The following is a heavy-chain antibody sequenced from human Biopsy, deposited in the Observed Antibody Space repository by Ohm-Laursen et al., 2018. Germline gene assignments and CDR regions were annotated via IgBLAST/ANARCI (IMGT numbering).Heavy chain of an antibody. CDR1: GFRFDNYA. CDR2: ISWISRNT. CDR3: ARDRGQNYYDSTGYYNGMDV. Sequence: SLRLSCAASGFRFDNYAMHWVRQRPGKGLEWVSGISWISRNTGYADSVKGRFTITRDNAKKSLYLQMNSLRPEDTALYYCARDRGQNYYDSTGYYNGMDVWGQGTTVTVAS. V-gene: IGHV3-9*01. J-gene: IGHJ6*02. D-gene: IGHD3-22*01.